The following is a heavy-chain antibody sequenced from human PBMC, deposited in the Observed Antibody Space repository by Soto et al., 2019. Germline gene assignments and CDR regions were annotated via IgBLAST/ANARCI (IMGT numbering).Heavy chain of an antibody. J-gene: IGHJ4*02. Sequence: SLRLSCVASGFTFSSYSMVWVRQAPGKGLEWISYIFVSSTTIYYADSVKGRFTVSRDNAQNSLFLLMNSQRGEDTAVYYCARDRDWAFDYWGRGTLVTVSS. CDR2: IFVSSTTI. D-gene: IGHD3-9*01. V-gene: IGHV3-48*04. CDR1: GFTFSSYS. CDR3: ARDRDWAFDY.